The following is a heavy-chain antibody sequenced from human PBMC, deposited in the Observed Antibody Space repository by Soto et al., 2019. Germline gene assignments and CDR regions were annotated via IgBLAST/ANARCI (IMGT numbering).Heavy chain of an antibody. CDR2: MNPNSGNT. V-gene: IGHV1-8*01. J-gene: IGHJ5*02. CDR3: ASEPEQWLVTGGFDP. Sequence: QVQLVQSGAEVKKPGASVKVSCKASGYTFTSYDINWVRQATGQGLEWMGWMNPNSGNTGYAQKFQGRVTMTRNTSLSTAYIELSSLRYEDTAVYYCASEPEQWLVTGGFDPWGQGTLVTVSS. D-gene: IGHD6-19*01. CDR1: GYTFTSYD.